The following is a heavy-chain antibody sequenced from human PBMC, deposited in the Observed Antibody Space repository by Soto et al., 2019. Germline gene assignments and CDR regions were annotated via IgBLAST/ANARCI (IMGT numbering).Heavy chain of an antibody. V-gene: IGHV4-34*01. CDR2: INHSGST. CDR1: GGSFSGYY. D-gene: IGHD3-22*01. CDR3: ASMIVVVNTPYYFDY. J-gene: IGHJ4*02. Sequence: SETLSLTCAVYGGSFSGYYWSWIRQPPGKGLEWIGEINHSGSTNYNPSLKSRVTISVDTSKNQFSLKLSSVTAADTAVYYCASMIVVVNTPYYFDYWGQGTLVTVS.